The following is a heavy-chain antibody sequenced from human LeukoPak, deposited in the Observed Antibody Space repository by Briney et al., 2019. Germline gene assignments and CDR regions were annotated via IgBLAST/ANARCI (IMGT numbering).Heavy chain of an antibody. J-gene: IGHJ4*02. V-gene: IGHV3-23*01. Sequence: HPGGSLRLSCAASGFTFSIYAMSWVRQAPGKGLEWVSAISGSGGTAYYADSVKGRFTISRDNSKNTLYLQMNSLRAEDTAVYYCAKKGYYDGSGYYMYYFDHWGQGTLVTASS. CDR2: ISGSGGTA. CDR1: GFTFSIYA. CDR3: AKKGYYDGSGYYMYYFDH. D-gene: IGHD3-22*01.